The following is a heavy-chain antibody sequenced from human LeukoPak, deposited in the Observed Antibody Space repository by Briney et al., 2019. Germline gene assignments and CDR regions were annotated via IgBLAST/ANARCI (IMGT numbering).Heavy chain of an antibody. V-gene: IGHV4-39*07. Sequence: SETLSLTCTVSGGSISSGGYYWSWIRQPPGTGLEWIGEINHSGSTNYNPSLKSRVTISVDTSKNQFSLKLSSVTAADTAVYYCARGRDDSSGYYYGHSPFDYWGQGTLVTVSS. CDR3: ARGRDDSSGYYYGHSPFDY. CDR2: INHSGST. J-gene: IGHJ4*02. CDR1: GGSISSGGYY. D-gene: IGHD3-22*01.